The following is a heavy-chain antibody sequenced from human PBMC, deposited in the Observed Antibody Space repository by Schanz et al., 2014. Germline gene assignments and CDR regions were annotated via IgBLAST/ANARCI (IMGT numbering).Heavy chain of an antibody. V-gene: IGHV3-64*04. CDR2: ISHDGYST. CDR1: GFTFSIYA. D-gene: IGHD2-2*01. Sequence: VQLAESGGGLVQPGGSLRLSCSASGFTFSIYAMHWVRQAPGKGLEYVSAISHDGYSTYYADSVKGRFTISRDNSKNTVYLQMNSLRPGDTAVYYCARESSNDIVLVPGAVFDHWGQGILVTVSS. CDR3: ARESSNDIVLVPGAVFDH. J-gene: IGHJ4*02.